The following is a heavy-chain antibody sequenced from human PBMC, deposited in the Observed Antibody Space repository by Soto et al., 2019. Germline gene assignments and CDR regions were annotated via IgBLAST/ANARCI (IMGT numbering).Heavy chain of an antibody. CDR2: ISGSGGST. Sequence: GGSLRLSCAASGFTFSSYAMSWVRQAPGKGLEWVSAISGSGGSTYYADSVKGRFTISRDNSKNTLYLQMNSLRAEDTAVYYFAKGLRFLEWLSSYRYFDYWGQGTLVTVSS. CDR1: GFTFSSYA. CDR3: AKGLRFLEWLSSYRYFDY. J-gene: IGHJ4*02. V-gene: IGHV3-23*01. D-gene: IGHD3-3*01.